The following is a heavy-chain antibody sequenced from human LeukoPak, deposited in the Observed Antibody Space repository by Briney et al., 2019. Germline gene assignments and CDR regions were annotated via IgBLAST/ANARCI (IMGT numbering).Heavy chain of an antibody. Sequence: PGGSLRPSCAASGFTFSSYTMHWIRQAPGKGLEWVSSISGSNSYIFYADSVKGRFTVSRDNAKDSLYLQMNSLRVEDTAVYYCARALTTLTYEGYWGQGTLVTVSS. V-gene: IGHV3-21*01. CDR3: ARALTTLTYEGY. CDR1: GFTFSSYT. J-gene: IGHJ4*02. CDR2: ISGSNSYI. D-gene: IGHD1-1*01.